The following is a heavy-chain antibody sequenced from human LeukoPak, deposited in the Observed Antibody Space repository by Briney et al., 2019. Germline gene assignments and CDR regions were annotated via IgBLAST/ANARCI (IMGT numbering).Heavy chain of an antibody. Sequence: QPGGSLRLSCAASGFTFRNYWMHWVRQAPGKGLVWVSRIDGDGGSASYADSVKGRFTVSRDNAKTTLYLQMNSLRAEDTAVYYCIKARDWPRGIFDFWGQGAPVTVSS. D-gene: IGHD3/OR15-3a*01. CDR1: GFTFRNYW. CDR3: IKARDWPRGIFDF. V-gene: IGHV3-74*01. CDR2: IDGDGGSA. J-gene: IGHJ4*02.